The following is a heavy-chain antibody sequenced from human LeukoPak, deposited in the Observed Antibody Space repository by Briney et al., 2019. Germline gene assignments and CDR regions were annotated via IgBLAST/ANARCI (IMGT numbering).Heavy chain of an antibody. J-gene: IGHJ4*02. V-gene: IGHV1-18*01. CDR2: ISAYNANT. Sequence: ASVTVSCKASGYTFTTYGISWVRQAPGQGLEWMGWISAYNANTNYAQKLQGRVTMTTHTSKSTAYMELRSLRSDDTDVYYCARGSCSSTTCYLADYWGQGTLVTVSS. CDR3: ARGSCSSTTCYLADY. D-gene: IGHD2-2*01. CDR1: GYTFTTYG.